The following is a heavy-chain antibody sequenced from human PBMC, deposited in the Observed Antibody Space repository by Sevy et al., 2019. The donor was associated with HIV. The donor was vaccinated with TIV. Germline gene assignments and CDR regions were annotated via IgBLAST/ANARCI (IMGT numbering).Heavy chain of an antibody. CDR1: GFTFSDYY. J-gene: IGHJ4*02. CDR3: VGRPYSSAYSWSYHFDY. D-gene: IGHD3-16*01. CDR2: ISGSSSAI. V-gene: IGHV3-11*01. Sequence: GGSLRLSCAASGFTFSDYYMSWSRQAPGKGLEWISYISGSSSAIVYADSVKGRFAISRNNAKNSLYLHMDNLRAEDTAVYFCVGRPYSSAYSWSYHFDYWGQGTLVTVSS.